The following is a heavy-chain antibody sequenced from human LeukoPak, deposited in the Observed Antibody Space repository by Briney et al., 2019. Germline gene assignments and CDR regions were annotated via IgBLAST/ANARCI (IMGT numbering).Heavy chain of an antibody. CDR3: ARVAPCSGGSCYRQPPSYYYYGMDV. CDR2: INHSGST. D-gene: IGHD2-15*01. J-gene: IGHJ6*02. V-gene: IGHV4-34*01. Sequence: SETLSLTCAVYGGSFSGYYWSWIRQLPGKGLEWIGEINHSGSTNYNPSLKSRVTISVDTSKNQFSLKLSSVTAADTAVYYCARVAPCSGGSCYRQPPSYYYYGMDVWGQGTTVTVSS. CDR1: GGSFSGYY.